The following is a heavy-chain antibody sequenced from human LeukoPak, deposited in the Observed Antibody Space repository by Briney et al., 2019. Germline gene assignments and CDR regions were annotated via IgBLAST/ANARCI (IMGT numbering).Heavy chain of an antibody. CDR3: AKHLSPYGDYVPDY. J-gene: IGHJ4*02. V-gene: IGHV3-74*01. CDR1: GFTFSSSW. CDR2: ITRDGRST. D-gene: IGHD4-17*01. Sequence: PGGSLRLSCAASGFTFSSSWMHWVRQAPGKGLVWVSRITRDGRSTTYADSVKGRFNTSRDNAKNTLYLQMNSLRAEDTAVYYCAKHLSPYGDYVPDYWGQGTLVTVSS.